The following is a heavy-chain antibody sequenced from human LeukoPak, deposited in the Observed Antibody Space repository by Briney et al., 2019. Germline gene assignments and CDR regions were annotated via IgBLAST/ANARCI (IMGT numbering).Heavy chain of an antibody. V-gene: IGHV3-33*01. CDR1: GFTFSSYG. J-gene: IGHJ4*02. CDR2: IWYDGSNK. Sequence: GRSLRLSCAASGFTFSSYGMHWVRQAPGKGLEWVAVIWYDGSNKYYADSVKGRFIISRDNSKNTLYLQMNSLRAEDTAVYYCARFYGDLDYWGQGTLVTVSS. D-gene: IGHD4-17*01. CDR3: ARFYGDLDY.